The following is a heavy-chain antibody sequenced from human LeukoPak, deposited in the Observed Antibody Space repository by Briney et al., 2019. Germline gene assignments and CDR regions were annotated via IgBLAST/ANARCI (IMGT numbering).Heavy chain of an antibody. Sequence: TSETLSLTCTVSGGSISSYYWSWIRQPPGKGLEWIGYIYYSGSTNYNPSLKSRVTISVDTSKNQFSLKLSSVTAADTAVYYCARPLYTEGFDIWGQGTMVTVSS. D-gene: IGHD2-2*02. V-gene: IGHV4-59*01. CDR1: GGSISSYY. CDR3: ARPLYTEGFDI. J-gene: IGHJ3*02. CDR2: IYYSGST.